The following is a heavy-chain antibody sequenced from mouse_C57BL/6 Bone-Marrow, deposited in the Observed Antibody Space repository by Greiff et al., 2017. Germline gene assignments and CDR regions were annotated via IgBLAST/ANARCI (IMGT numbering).Heavy chain of an antibody. Sequence: QVQLKQPGAELVMPGASVKLSCKASGYTFTSYWMHWVKQRPGQGLAWIGEIDPSDSYTNYNQKFKGKSTLTVDKSSSTAYMQLSSLTSEDSSVYYCARKPCITTVVPFDVWGTGTTGTVSS. CDR1: GYTFTSYW. V-gene: IGHV1-69*01. CDR3: ARKPCITTVVPFDV. CDR2: IDPSDSYT. J-gene: IGHJ1*03. D-gene: IGHD1-1*01.